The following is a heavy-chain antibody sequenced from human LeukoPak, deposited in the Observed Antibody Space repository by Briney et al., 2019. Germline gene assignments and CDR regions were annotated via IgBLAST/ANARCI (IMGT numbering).Heavy chain of an antibody. CDR3: ARGKGYCSSTTCYGVYWFDP. CDR2: INTDTGNP. CDR1: GYTFTTYA. V-gene: IGHV7-4-1*02. D-gene: IGHD2-2*01. J-gene: IGHJ5*02. Sequence: ASVKDSCKASGYTFTTYAMNWVRQAPGQGLEWMGWINTDTGNPMYAQGFTGRFVFSLDTSVSTAYLQISSLKAEDTAVYYCARGKGYCSSTTCYGVYWFDPWGQGTLVTVSS.